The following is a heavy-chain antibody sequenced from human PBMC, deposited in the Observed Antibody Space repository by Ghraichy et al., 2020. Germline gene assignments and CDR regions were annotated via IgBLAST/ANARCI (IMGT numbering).Heavy chain of an antibody. D-gene: IGHD2-21*01. CDR3: ARASSVVRFYYYAGLDV. CDR2: ISGSSRSI. CDR1: GFTFDGYY. V-gene: IGHV3-48*02. J-gene: IGHJ6*02. Sequence: GGSLRLSCVASGFTFDGYYMNWVRQSPGKGLEWVAYISGSSRSIFYADSVRGRFTISRDNAQNSLYLQMKSLRDEDTAVYFCARASSVVRFYYYAGLDVWGQGTTVTVSS.